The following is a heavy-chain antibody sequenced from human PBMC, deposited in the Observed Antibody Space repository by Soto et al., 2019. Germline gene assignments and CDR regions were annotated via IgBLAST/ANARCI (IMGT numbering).Heavy chain of an antibody. CDR2: ISYDGSNK. D-gene: IGHD6-6*01. Sequence: GGSLRLSCTASGFTFSSYGMHWVRQAPGKGLEWVAVISYDGSNKYYADSVKGRFTISRDNSKNTLYLQMNSLRAEDTAVYYCAKEARVLDYWGQGTLVTVSS. V-gene: IGHV3-30*18. CDR3: AKEARVLDY. J-gene: IGHJ4*02. CDR1: GFTFSSYG.